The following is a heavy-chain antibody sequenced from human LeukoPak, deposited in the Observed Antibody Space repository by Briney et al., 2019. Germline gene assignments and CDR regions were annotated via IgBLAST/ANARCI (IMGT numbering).Heavy chain of an antibody. Sequence: PGGSLTLSCAASGFTFSRYSMNWVRQAPGKGLEWVSSISSSSSYIYYADSVKGRFTISRDNAKNSLYLQMNSLRAEDTAVYYCARMEGYSSSWYDDYWGQGTLVTVSS. CDR2: ISSSSSYI. CDR1: GFTFSRYS. CDR3: ARMEGYSSSWYDDY. D-gene: IGHD6-13*01. V-gene: IGHV3-21*01. J-gene: IGHJ4*02.